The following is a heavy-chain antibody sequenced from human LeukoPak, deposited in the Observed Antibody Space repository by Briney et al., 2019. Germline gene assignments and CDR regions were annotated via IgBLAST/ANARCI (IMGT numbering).Heavy chain of an antibody. CDR2: ISYSGST. V-gene: IGHV4-59*01. Sequence: SDGRALAGTASGRAIVSFSWGSIRLNPGKGLEWIVYISYSGSTNYNPSLKSRVTISVDTSKNQFSLKLSSVTAADTAVYYCARATRDSGSYPYYFDYWGQGTLVTVSS. CDR1: GRAIVSFS. CDR3: ARATRDSGSYPYYFDY. D-gene: IGHD1-26*01. J-gene: IGHJ4*02.